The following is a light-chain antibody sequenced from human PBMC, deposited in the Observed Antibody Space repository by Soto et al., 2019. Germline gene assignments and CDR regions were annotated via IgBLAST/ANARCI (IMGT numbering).Light chain of an antibody. CDR2: EVT. CDR3: AAWDDNLNVVV. Sequence: QSALTQPASVSGSPGQSITISCTGTSSDVGGYDYVSWYQQHPGKAPKFLIYEVTNRPSGVSHRFSGSKSGNTASLTISGLQAEDEADYYCAAWDDNLNVVVFGGGTKLTVL. J-gene: IGLJ3*02. CDR1: SSDVGGYDY. V-gene: IGLV2-14*01.